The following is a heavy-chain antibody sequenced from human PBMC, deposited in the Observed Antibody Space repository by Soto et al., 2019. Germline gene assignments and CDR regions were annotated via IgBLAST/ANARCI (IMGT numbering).Heavy chain of an antibody. V-gene: IGHV3-21*01. CDR3: ARGNRDYYYGMDV. CDR1: GFTFSSYS. Sequence: PGGSLRLSCAASGFTFSSYSMNWVRQAPGKGLEWVSSISSSSSYIYYADSVKGRFTISRDNAKNSLYLQMNSLRAEDTAVYYCARGNRDYYYGMDVWGQGTTLTVSS. CDR2: ISSSSSYI. J-gene: IGHJ6*02.